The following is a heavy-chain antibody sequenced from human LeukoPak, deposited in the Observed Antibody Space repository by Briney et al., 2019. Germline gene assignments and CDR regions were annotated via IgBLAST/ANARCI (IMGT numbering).Heavy chain of an antibody. CDR2: INHRGST. Sequence: SETLSLTCAVYGGSFSGYYWNWIRQPPGKGLEWIGEINHRGSTNYNPSLKSRVTISVDTSKNQFSPKLNSVTAADTAVYYCARRTYYYASGSYSPPRYWGQGTLVTVSS. J-gene: IGHJ4*02. D-gene: IGHD3-10*01. CDR3: ARRTYYYASGSYSPPRY. V-gene: IGHV4-34*01. CDR1: GGSFSGYY.